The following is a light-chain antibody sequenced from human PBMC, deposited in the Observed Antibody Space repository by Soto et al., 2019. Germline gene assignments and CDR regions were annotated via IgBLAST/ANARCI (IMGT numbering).Light chain of an antibody. CDR3: QQNFNTWT. CDR2: AAS. Sequence: DIQMTQSPSSLSASVGDRVTSTCRAGQNIGRSLNWYQQKPGKAPKRLIYAASGLQIGVPPRFSGSGSGTDFTLTISSLQPEDFATYYCQQNFNTWTFGQGTKVEMK. CDR1: QNIGRS. J-gene: IGKJ1*01. V-gene: IGKV1-39*01.